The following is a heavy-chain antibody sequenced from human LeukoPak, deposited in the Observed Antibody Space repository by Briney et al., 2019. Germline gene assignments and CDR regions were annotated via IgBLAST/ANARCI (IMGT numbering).Heavy chain of an antibody. CDR3: ARQKAAAGSDWVDP. Sequence: SETLSLTCTVSGGSISSNYWTWIRQPPGKGLEWIGYVYYSGSTDYNPSLQSRVTISVDTSKNQFSLKLSSLTAADTAVYYCARQKAAAGSDWVDPWGQGTLVTVSS. D-gene: IGHD6-13*01. CDR1: GGSISSNY. CDR2: VYYSGST. J-gene: IGHJ5*02. V-gene: IGHV4-59*08.